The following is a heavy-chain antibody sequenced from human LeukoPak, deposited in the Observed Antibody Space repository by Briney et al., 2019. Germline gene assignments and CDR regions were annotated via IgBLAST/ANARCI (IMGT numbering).Heavy chain of an antibody. Sequence: GASVKVSCKASGYTFTGYYMHWVRQAPGQGLEWMGWINPNSGGTNYAQKFQGRVTMTRDTSISTAYMELSRLRSDDTAVYYCAREGPHCSGGSCLLGYWGQGTLVTVSS. CDR3: AREGPHCSGGSCLLGY. V-gene: IGHV1-2*02. J-gene: IGHJ4*02. CDR2: INPNSGGT. CDR1: GYTFTGYY. D-gene: IGHD2-15*01.